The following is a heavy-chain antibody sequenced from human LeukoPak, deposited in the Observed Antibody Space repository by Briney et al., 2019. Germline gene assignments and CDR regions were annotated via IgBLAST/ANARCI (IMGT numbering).Heavy chain of an antibody. CDR1: GGSISSYY. Sequence: PSETLSLTCTVSGGSISSYYWSWIRQPPVKGLEWIGYIYYSGSTNYNPSLKSRVTISVDTSKNQFSLKLSSVTAADTAVYYCARHPPLSSSSWYHYYGMDVWGQGTTVTVSS. J-gene: IGHJ6*02. D-gene: IGHD6-13*01. V-gene: IGHV4-59*08. CDR3: ARHPPLSSSSWYHYYGMDV. CDR2: IYYSGST.